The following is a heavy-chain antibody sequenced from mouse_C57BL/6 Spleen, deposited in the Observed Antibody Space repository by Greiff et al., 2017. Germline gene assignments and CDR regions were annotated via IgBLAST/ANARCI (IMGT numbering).Heavy chain of an antibody. CDR1: GFTFSSYA. CDR3: ARDRTGTEGFAY. D-gene: IGHD4-1*01. J-gene: IGHJ3*01. CDR2: ISDGGSYT. Sequence: EVQRVESGGGLVKPGGSLKLSCAASGFTFSSYAMSWVRQTPEKRLEWVATISDGGSYTYYPDNVKGRFTISRDNAKNNLYLQMSHLKSEDTAMYYCARDRTGTEGFAYWGQGTLVTVSA. V-gene: IGHV5-4*01.